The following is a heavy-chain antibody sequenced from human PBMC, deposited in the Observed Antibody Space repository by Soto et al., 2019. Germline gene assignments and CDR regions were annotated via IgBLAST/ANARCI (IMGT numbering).Heavy chain of an antibody. Sequence: EVHLVESGGGLVKPGGSLRLSCAASGFTFGNAWMNWFRQAPGKGLEWVGRIKSKIHGGTTDYAAPVRGRFTISRDDSKNTLFLQMNSLKTEDAAVNYCTTVHFDVLTGSFDYWGQGTLVTVSS. CDR3: TTVHFDVLTGSFDY. D-gene: IGHD3-9*01. J-gene: IGHJ4*02. V-gene: IGHV3-15*07. CDR1: GFTFGNAW. CDR2: IKSKIHGGTT.